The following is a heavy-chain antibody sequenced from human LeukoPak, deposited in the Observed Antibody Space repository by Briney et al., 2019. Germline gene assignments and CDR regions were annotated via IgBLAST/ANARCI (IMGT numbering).Heavy chain of an antibody. Sequence: GESLRLSCAASGFSFSSYAMSWVRQAPGKGLEWVSAISGSGGSTYYADSVKGRFTISRDNSKNTLYLQMNSLRAEDTAVYYCAKDRLRIAVAGTFDPWGQGTLVTVSS. V-gene: IGHV3-23*01. CDR2: ISGSGGST. CDR3: AKDRLRIAVAGTFDP. CDR1: GFSFSSYA. J-gene: IGHJ5*02. D-gene: IGHD6-19*01.